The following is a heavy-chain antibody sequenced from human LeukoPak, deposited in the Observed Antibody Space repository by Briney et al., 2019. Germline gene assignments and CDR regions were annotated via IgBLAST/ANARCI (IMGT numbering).Heavy chain of an antibody. Sequence: PGGSLRLSCASSGFTFSDQHMSWVRQAPGKGLEWASNIGIGGSSIDYADSVKGRFTISRDDAKNSLYLQMNSLRAEDTAVYYCARDHVVPELVFDHWGQGTLVSVSS. CDR1: GFTFSDQH. CDR2: IGIGGSSI. CDR3: ARDHVVPELVFDH. V-gene: IGHV3-11*04. J-gene: IGHJ4*02. D-gene: IGHD1-14*01.